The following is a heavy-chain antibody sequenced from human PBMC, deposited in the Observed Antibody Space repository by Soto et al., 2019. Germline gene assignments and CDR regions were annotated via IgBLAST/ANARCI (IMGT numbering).Heavy chain of an antibody. CDR2: INHSGST. CDR3: ARSTVTTWGLDY. V-gene: IGHV4-34*01. J-gene: IGHJ4*02. CDR1: GGSFSGYY. D-gene: IGHD4-17*01. Sequence: QVQLQQWGAGLLKPSETLSLTCAVYGGSFSGYYWSWIRQPPGKGLEWIGEINHSGSTNYNPSLKSRVTLSVDTSKNQFPLKLSSVTAADTAVYYCARSTVTTWGLDYWGQGTLVTVSS.